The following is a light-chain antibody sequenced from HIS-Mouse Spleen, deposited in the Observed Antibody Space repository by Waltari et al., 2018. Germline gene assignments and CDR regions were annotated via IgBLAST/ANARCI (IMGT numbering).Light chain of an antibody. CDR2: EDS. J-gene: IGLJ2*01. Sequence: SYELTQPPSVSVSPGQTARITCSGDALPKKYAYWYQQKSGQAPVLVIYEDSKRPSGIPERLSGSSYGTMATLTISGAQVEDEADYYCYSTDSSGNHRVFGGGTKLTVL. CDR3: YSTDSSGNHRV. V-gene: IGLV3-10*01. CDR1: ALPKKY.